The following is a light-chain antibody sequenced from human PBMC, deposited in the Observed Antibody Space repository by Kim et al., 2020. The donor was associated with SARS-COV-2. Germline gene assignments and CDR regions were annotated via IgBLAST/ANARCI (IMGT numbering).Light chain of an antibody. J-gene: IGLJ1*01. Sequence: QSALTQPPSASGSPGQSVTISCTGSDYLINDNHVSWYQQHPDKAPKLIIYDVNERPSGIPDRFSVSKSGNTASLTISGLQADDDADYYCASYITSDHFYVFGTGTKVTVL. CDR3: ASYITSDHFYV. CDR1: DYLINDNH. CDR2: DVN. V-gene: IGLV2-8*01.